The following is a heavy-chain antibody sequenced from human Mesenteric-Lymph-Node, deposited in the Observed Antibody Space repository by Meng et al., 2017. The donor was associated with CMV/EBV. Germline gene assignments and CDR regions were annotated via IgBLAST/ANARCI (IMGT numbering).Heavy chain of an antibody. D-gene: IGHD6-13*01. J-gene: IGHJ4*02. CDR1: GYTFTTYA. CDR2: INTKTGNP. CDR3: ARDPLSSTSWNFDY. V-gene: IGHV7-4-1*02. Sequence: ASGYTFTTYAINWVRQAPGQGLEWMGWINTKTGNPTYAPGFTGQFVFSLDTSVNTAYLQISSLKAEDTAVYYCARDPLSSTSWNFDYWGQGTLVTVSS.